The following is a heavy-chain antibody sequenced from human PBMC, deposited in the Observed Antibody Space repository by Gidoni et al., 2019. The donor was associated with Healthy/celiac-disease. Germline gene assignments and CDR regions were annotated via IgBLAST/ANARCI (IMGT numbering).Heavy chain of an antibody. V-gene: IGHV1-69*01. J-gene: IGHJ6*03. D-gene: IGHD3-3*01. CDR2: IIPIFGTA. Sequence: QVQLVQSGAEVKKPGSSVKVSCKAAGGTFSSYAISRVRQAPGQGLEWMGGIIPIFGTANYAQKFQGRVTSTADESTSTAYMELSSLRSEDTAVYYCAILEDYYYYMDVWGKGTTVTVSS. CDR1: GGTFSSYA. CDR3: AILEDYYYYMDV.